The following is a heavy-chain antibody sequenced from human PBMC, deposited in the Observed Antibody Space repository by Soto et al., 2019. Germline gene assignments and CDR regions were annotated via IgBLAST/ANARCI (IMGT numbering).Heavy chain of an antibody. J-gene: IGHJ6*02. Sequence: GASVKVSCKASGYTFTSYGISWVRQAPGQGLEWMGWISAYNGNTNYAQKLQGRVTMTTDTSTSTAYMELRSLRSDDTAVYYCARDRAGYCSGGSCQPYYYYGMDVWGQGTTVTVSS. CDR2: ISAYNGNT. V-gene: IGHV1-18*04. CDR1: GYTFTSYG. D-gene: IGHD2-15*01. CDR3: ARDRAGYCSGGSCQPYYYYGMDV.